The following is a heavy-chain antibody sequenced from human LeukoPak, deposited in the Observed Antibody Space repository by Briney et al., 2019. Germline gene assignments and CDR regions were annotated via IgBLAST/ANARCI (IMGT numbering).Heavy chain of an antibody. Sequence: PGGSLRLSCAASGFTLSNYAMYWVRQAPGKGLEWVAVISDDGSNKYYADSVKGRFTISRDNSKNTLYPQMNSLRAEDTAVYYCARGGRATVVTTAAFWGQGTLVTVSS. CDR2: ISDDGSNK. D-gene: IGHD4-23*01. V-gene: IGHV3-30*04. J-gene: IGHJ4*02. CDR1: GFTLSNYA. CDR3: ARGGRATVVTTAAF.